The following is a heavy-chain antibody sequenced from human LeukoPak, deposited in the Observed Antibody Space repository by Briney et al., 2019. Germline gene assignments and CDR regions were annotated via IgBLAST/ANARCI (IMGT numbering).Heavy chain of an antibody. CDR2: LYYSGST. Sequence: SETLSLTCTVSGGSISSYYWSWIRQPPGKGLEWVRYLYYSGSTNSNPSLKSRATISVDMSRKHFFLDLSSVTAADTAVYYCARAVHYSGTSDQYTGGWYYFDFWGQGTLVTVSS. D-gene: IGHD3-10*01. CDR3: ARAVHYSGTSDQYTGGWYYFDF. V-gene: IGHV4-59*01. J-gene: IGHJ4*02. CDR1: GGSISSYY.